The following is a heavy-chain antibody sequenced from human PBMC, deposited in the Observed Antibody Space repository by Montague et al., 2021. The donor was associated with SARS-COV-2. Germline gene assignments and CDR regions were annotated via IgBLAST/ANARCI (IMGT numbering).Heavy chain of an antibody. D-gene: IGHD5-12*01. CDR1: GGSISSNYYY. CDR2: IYDSASS. CDR3: ARRGRKHLPVATTIGGLDI. J-gene: IGHJ3*02. Sequence: SETLSLTCTVSGGSISSNYYYWVWIRQPPGQGLEWIGSIYDSASSYSTPSLQSPVTISVDTSQNSFSLKLNSVTAADTAVYSCARRGRKHLPVATTIGGLDIWGQGTMVTVSS. V-gene: IGHV4-39*02.